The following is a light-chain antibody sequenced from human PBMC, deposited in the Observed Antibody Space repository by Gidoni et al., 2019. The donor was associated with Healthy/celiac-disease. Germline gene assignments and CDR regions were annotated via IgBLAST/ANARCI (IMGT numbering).Light chain of an antibody. Sequence: EIELTQTPATMSLYPGARATLPCRASQSVSRYLALYQQKHGQAPRLLLYDASTRPTGIPARFSGSGCGTDFTLTISSLEPEYLAVYYCQQRSNWAYTFGQGTKLEIK. V-gene: IGKV3-11*01. J-gene: IGKJ2*01. CDR1: QSVSRY. CDR2: DAS. CDR3: QQRSNWAYT.